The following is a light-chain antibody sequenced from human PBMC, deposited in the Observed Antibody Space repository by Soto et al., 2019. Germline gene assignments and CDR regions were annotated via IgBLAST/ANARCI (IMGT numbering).Light chain of an antibody. V-gene: IGKV3-15*01. CDR1: QSVSSH. CDR3: QQYNNWPLA. Sequence: LIPQSPAPLSLSQGERATLSCRASQSVSSHLAWYQQKPGQAPRLLIYGASTRATVIPARFSGSGSGTEFTLSISSLQSEDFAVYYCQQYNNWPLAFGGGTKVDI. CDR2: GAS. J-gene: IGKJ4*01.